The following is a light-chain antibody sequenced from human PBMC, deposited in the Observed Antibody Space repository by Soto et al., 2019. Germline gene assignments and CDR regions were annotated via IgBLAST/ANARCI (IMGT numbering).Light chain of an antibody. V-gene: IGKV1-33*01. Sequence: TQMTQSPSSLSASVGDRVTSTCQASQDISKHLNWYQQKPGKAPKLLIYDAYSFQTGCPSSLSGSGSATHFTFTISGLQPEDIATYYCQQDDNLLPFTFGQGKRLEIK. CDR1: QDISKH. J-gene: IGKJ5*01. CDR2: DAY. CDR3: QQDDNLLPFT.